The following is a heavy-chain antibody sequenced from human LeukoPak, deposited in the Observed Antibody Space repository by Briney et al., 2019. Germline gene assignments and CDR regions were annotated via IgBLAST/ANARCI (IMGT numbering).Heavy chain of an antibody. CDR3: ARVGGYPTLSFDY. CDR1: GGSVRSGSYY. V-gene: IGHV4-31*03. J-gene: IGHJ4*02. D-gene: IGHD5-12*01. CDR2: IHYSGST. Sequence: PSETLSLTCTVSGGSVRSGSYYWSWIRQHPGKGLEWIGYIHYSGSTYYNPSLKSRVTISVDTSKNQFSLKLSSVTAADTAVYYCARVGGYPTLSFDYWGQGTLVTVSS.